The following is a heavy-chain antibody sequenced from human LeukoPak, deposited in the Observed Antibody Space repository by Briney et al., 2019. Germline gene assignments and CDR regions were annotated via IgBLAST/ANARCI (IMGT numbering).Heavy chain of an antibody. Sequence: PGGSLRLSCAAFGFTFSSYSMNWVRQAPGKGLEWVSYISSSSSTIYYADSVKGRFTISSDNAKNSLYLQMNSLRDEDTAAYYYASGGPNWNYAAGKDYWGQGTLVTVSS. V-gene: IGHV3-48*02. CDR3: ASGGPNWNYAAGKDY. CDR2: ISSSSSTI. CDR1: GFTFSSYS. J-gene: IGHJ4*02. D-gene: IGHD1-7*01.